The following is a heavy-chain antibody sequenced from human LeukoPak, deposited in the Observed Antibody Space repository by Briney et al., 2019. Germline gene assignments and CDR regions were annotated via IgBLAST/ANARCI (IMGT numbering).Heavy chain of an antibody. V-gene: IGHV4-30-4*01. CDR3: AREGHCSSTSCLDY. D-gene: IGHD2-2*01. Sequence: SQTLSLTCTVSGGSISSGDYYWSWIRQPPGRGLEWIGYIYYSGSTYYNPSLKSRVTISVDTSKNQFSLKLSSVTAADTAAYYCAREGHCSSTSCLDYWGQGTLVTVSS. J-gene: IGHJ4*02. CDR2: IYYSGST. CDR1: GGSISSGDYY.